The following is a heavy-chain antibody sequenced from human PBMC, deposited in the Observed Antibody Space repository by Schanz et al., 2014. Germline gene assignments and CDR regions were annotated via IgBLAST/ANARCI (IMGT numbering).Heavy chain of an antibody. V-gene: IGHV3-23*04. D-gene: IGHD2-21*01. Sequence: EVQLVESGGGLVQPGGSLRLSCAASEFTFSTDAMSWVRQAPGKGLEWLSVISASGGDTYYADSVKSRFTISRDNSRNTLYLQMNSLRAEDTAVYYCARDGYSVVVISPTESFDIWGQGTMVTVSP. CDR3: ARDGYSVVVISPTESFDI. CDR2: ISASGGDT. J-gene: IGHJ3*02. CDR1: EFTFSTDA.